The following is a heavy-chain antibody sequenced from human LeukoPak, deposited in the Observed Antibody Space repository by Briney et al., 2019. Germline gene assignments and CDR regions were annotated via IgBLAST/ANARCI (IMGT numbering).Heavy chain of an antibody. CDR1: GFTVSSNY. CDR2: IYSGGST. J-gene: IGHJ4*02. CDR3: ARDRAVAGPLHLDH. D-gene: IGHD6-19*01. V-gene: IGHV3-66*01. Sequence: GGSLRLSCAASGFTVSSNYMSWVRQAPGKGLEWVSVIYSGGSTYYADSVKGRFTISRDNSKNTLYLQMNSLRAEDTAVYYCARDRAVAGPLHLDHWGQGTLVTVSS.